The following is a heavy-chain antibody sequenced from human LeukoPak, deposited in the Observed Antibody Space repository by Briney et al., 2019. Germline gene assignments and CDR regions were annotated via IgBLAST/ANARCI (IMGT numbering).Heavy chain of an antibody. CDR1: GYTFTRYD. D-gene: IGHD3-10*01. V-gene: IGHV1-8*01. J-gene: IGHJ6*03. Sequence: ASVKVSCKTSGYTFTRYDIHWVRQAAGQGLEWMGWMSPRSGNTASARKFQGRVTMTRNTSINTAYMELSSLRPEDTAVYFCARGRTESYYYMDVWGRGTTVTIPS. CDR3: ARGRTESYYYMDV. CDR2: MSPRSGNT.